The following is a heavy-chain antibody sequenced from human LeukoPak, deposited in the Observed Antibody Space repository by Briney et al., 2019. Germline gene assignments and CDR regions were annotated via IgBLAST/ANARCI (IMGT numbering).Heavy chain of an antibody. CDR3: ARAHIVVVPAAIHPLDY. J-gene: IGHJ4*02. V-gene: IGHV3-48*02. D-gene: IGHD2-2*01. Sequence: GGSLRLSCAASGFTFSSYSMNWVRQAPGKGLEWVSYISSSSSTIYYADSVKGRFTISRDNAKNSLYLQMNSLRDEDTAVYYCARAHIVVVPAAIHPLDYWGQGTLVTVSS. CDR1: GFTFSSYS. CDR2: ISSSSSTI.